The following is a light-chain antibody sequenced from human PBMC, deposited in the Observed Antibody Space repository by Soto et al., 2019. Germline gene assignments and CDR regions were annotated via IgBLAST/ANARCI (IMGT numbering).Light chain of an antibody. CDR3: QQRYNWPLT. Sequence: IVLTQSPATLSLSPWERATLSCRASQSVSRYLAWYQHKPGQAPRLLIYDASNRATGIPARFSGSGSETDFTLTTSSLEPEDFAVYYCQQRYNWPLTFGGGTKVDIK. J-gene: IGKJ4*01. CDR1: QSVSRY. V-gene: IGKV3-11*01. CDR2: DAS.